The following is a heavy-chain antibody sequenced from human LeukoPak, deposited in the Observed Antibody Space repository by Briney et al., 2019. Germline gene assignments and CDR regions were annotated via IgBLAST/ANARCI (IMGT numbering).Heavy chain of an antibody. V-gene: IGHV1-46*01. J-gene: IGHJ4*02. CDR2: IYPRDGST. Sequence: ASAKVSCKASGYTFTNNYLHWVRQAPGQGLEWMGVIYPRDGSTSYAQNFQGRVTVTRGTSTTTVHMELRGLRSEDTAVYYCARDQEGFDYWGQGTVVTVSS. CDR1: GYTFTNNY. CDR3: ARDQEGFDY.